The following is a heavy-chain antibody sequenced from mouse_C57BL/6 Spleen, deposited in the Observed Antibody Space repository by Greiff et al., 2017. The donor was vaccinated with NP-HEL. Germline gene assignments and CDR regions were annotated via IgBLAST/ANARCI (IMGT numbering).Heavy chain of an antibody. J-gene: IGHJ1*03. V-gene: IGHV2-9-1*01. CDR1: GFSLTSYA. CDR3: ARSTTVVATSYWYFDV. D-gene: IGHD1-1*01. Sequence: QVQLKESGPGLVAPSQSLSITCTVSGFSLTSYAISWVRQPPGKGLEWLGVIWTGGGTNYNSALKSRLSISKDNSKSQVFLKMNSLQTDDTARYYCARSTTVVATSYWYFDVWGTGTTVTVSS. CDR2: IWTGGGT.